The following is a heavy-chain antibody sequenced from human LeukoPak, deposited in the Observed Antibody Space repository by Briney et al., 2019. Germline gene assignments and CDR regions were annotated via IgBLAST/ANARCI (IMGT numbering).Heavy chain of an antibody. J-gene: IGHJ4*02. CDR3: ARGRYYDSSGYLDY. V-gene: IGHV1-18*01. CDR1: GYTFTTYG. Sequence: ASVKVSCKASGYTFTTYGISWVRQAPGQGLEWVGWISAYNGNTNYAQKLQGRVTMTTDTSTSTAYMELRSLRSDDTAVYYCARGRYYDSSGYLDYWGQGTLVTVSS. CDR2: ISAYNGNT. D-gene: IGHD3-22*01.